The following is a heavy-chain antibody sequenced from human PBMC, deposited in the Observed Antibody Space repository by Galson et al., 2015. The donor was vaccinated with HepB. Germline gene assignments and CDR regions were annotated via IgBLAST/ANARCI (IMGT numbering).Heavy chain of an antibody. CDR1: GFTFSSYW. D-gene: IGHD5-24*01. CDR2: INSDGSST. CDR3: ARGGLDGWRWLQAEYYFDY. Sequence: ALRLSCAASGFTFSSYWMHWVRQAPGKGLVWVSRINSDGSSTSYADSVKGRFTISRDNAKNTLYLQMNSLRIEDRAVYYCARGGLDGWRWLQAEYYFDYWGQGTLVTVSS. J-gene: IGHJ4*02. V-gene: IGHV3-74*01.